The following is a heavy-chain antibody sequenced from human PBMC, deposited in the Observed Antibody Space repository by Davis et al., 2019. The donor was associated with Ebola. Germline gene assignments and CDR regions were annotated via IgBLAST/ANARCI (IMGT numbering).Heavy chain of an antibody. CDR1: GFTFSSYA. CDR3: ARERELAAGTYYFDY. J-gene: IGHJ4*02. Sequence: PGGSLRLSCAASGFTFSSYAMHWVRQAPGKGLEWVAVISYDGSNKYYADSVKGRFTISRDNSKNTLYLQMNSLRAEDTAVYYCARERELAAGTYYFDYWGQGTLVTVSS. D-gene: IGHD6-19*01. V-gene: IGHV3-30-3*01. CDR2: ISYDGSNK.